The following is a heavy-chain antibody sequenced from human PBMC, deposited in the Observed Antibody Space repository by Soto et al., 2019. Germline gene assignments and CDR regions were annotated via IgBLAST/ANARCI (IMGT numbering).Heavy chain of an antibody. Sequence: QVQLQESGPGLVKPSQTLSLTCTVSGGSISSGGYYWSWIRQHPGKGLEWIGHIYYSGSTYYNPSLKSRVTISVDTSKNQFSLKLSSVTAADTAVYYCARQSSGWYLDGMDVWGQGTTVTVSS. V-gene: IGHV4-31*03. CDR1: GGSISSGGYY. CDR3: ARQSSGWYLDGMDV. D-gene: IGHD6-19*01. CDR2: IYYSGST. J-gene: IGHJ6*02.